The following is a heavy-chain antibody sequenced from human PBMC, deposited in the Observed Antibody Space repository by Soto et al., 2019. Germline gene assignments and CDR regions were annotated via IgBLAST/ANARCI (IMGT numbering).Heavy chain of an antibody. D-gene: IGHD6-19*01. J-gene: IGHJ4*02. Sequence: SCAASGFTFSSYAMSWVRQAPGKGLEWVSALSGSGGSTYYADSVKGRLTISRDISKNTLYLQMNTQRAEDTAVYYCARDRRSSGWSSLNYFDYWGQGTLVTVSS. CDR2: LSGSGGST. V-gene: IGHV3-23*01. CDR3: ARDRRSSGWSSLNYFDY. CDR1: GFTFSSYA.